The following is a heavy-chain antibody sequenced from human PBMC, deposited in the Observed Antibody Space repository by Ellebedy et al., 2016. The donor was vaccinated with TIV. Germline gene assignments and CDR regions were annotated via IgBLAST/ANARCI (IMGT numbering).Heavy chain of an antibody. J-gene: IGHJ4*02. V-gene: IGHV4-59*08. CDR2: IYYSGST. D-gene: IGHD1-26*01. Sequence: SETLSLTXTVSGGSISSYYWSWIRQPPGKGLEWIGYIYYSGSTNYNPSLKSRVTISVDTSKNQFSLKLSSVTAADTAVYYCARHQGSYYFDYWGQGTLVTVSS. CDR3: ARHQGSYYFDY. CDR1: GGSISSYY.